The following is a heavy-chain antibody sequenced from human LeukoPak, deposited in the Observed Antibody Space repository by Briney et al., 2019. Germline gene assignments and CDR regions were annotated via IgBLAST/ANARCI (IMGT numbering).Heavy chain of an antibody. CDR1: GGTFSGYY. Sequence: NPSETLSLTCAVYGGTFSGYYWSWIRQPPGKGLERIGEINHSGSTNYNPSLKSRVTISVDTSKNQFSLKLSSVTAADTAVYYCASRYCSSTSCYHYYYYGMDVWGKGTTVTVSS. CDR3: ASRYCSSTSCYHYYYYGMDV. D-gene: IGHD2-2*01. V-gene: IGHV4-34*08. J-gene: IGHJ6*04. CDR2: INHSGST.